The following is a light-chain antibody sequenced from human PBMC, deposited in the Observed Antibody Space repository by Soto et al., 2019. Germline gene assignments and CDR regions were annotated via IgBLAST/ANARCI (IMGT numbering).Light chain of an antibody. V-gene: IGKV3-20*01. J-gene: IGKJ2*01. Sequence: ELLLTQSPGTLSLSPGERATLSCRASQSVRSSFLAWYQQKPGQAPRLLIYGASTRATGVADRFTGSGSGTDFTLTISRLEPEDFAVYYCQQYGSPYTFGQGTRVEIK. CDR1: QSVRSSF. CDR3: QQYGSPYT. CDR2: GAS.